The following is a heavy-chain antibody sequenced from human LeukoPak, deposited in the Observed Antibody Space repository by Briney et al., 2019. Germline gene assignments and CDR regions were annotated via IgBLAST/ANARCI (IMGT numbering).Heavy chain of an antibody. Sequence: SETLSLTCTVSGGSISSYYWSWIRQPPGKGLEWIGYIYYSGTTKYNPSLMSRVTISVDPSKNQFSLKMNSVTAADTAMYYCARHGGSTGLDPFDFWGQGALVTVSS. CDR2: IYYSGTT. V-gene: IGHV4-59*08. J-gene: IGHJ4*02. D-gene: IGHD1-26*01. CDR3: ARHGGSTGLDPFDF. CDR1: GGSISSYY.